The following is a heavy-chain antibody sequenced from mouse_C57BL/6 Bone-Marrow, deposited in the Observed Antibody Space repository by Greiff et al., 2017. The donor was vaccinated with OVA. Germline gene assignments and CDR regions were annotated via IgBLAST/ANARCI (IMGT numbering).Heavy chain of an antibody. CDR3: ARRRASYFDY. V-gene: IGHV1-61*01. CDR2: IYPSDSET. CDR1: GYTFTSYW. D-gene: IGHD3-3*01. J-gene: IGHJ2*01. Sequence: QVQLQQPGAELVRPGSSVKLSCKASGYTFTSYWMDWVKQRPGQGLEWVGNIYPSDSETHYNQKFKDKATLTVDKSSSTAYMQLISLTSEDSAVYSCARRRASYFDYWGQGTTLTVSS.